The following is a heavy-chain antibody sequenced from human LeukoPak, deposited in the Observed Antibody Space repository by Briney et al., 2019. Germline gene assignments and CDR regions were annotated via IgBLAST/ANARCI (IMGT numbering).Heavy chain of an antibody. D-gene: IGHD1-7*01. J-gene: IGHJ6*02. V-gene: IGHV1-69*01. CDR3: ATYSGPLELGGYYYGMDV. CDR2: IIPIFGTA. CDR1: GGTFRSYA. Sequence: ASVKVSCKASGGTFRSYAISWVRQAPGQGLEWMGGIIPIFGTANYAQKFQGRVTITADESTSTAYMELSSLRSEDTAVYYCATYSGPLELGGYYYGMDVWGQGTTVTVSS.